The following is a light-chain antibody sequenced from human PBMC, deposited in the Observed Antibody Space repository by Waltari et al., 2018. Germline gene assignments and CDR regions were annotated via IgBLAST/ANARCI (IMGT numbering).Light chain of an antibody. CDR1: QSISNW. J-gene: IGKJ4*01. V-gene: IGKV1-5*03. CDR2: KTS. CDR3: QQYNVYSLT. Sequence: DIQMTQSPSTLSASVGDRVPITCRASQSISNWLAWYQQKPGKAPKFLIYKTSNLESGVPSRFSGSGSGTEFTLTISSLQPDEFATYYCQQYNVYSLTFGGGTKVEIK.